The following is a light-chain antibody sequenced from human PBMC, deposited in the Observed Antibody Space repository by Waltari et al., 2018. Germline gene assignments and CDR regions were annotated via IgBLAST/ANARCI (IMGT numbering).Light chain of an antibody. J-gene: IGKJ3*01. CDR2: GAS. V-gene: IGKV3-20*01. Sequence: EIVLTQSPGTLSLPPGERATLSCRASQSVSSSYLAWYQQKPGQAPRLLTYGASSRATGIPDRFSGSGSGTDFTLTISRLEPEDFAVYYCQQYGSSPPFTFGPGTKVDIK. CDR3: QQYGSSPPFT. CDR1: QSVSSSY.